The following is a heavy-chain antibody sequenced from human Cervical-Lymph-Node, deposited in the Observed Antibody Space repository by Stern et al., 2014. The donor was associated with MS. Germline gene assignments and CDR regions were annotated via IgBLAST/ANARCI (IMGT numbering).Heavy chain of an antibody. J-gene: IGHJ5*02. CDR2: IYYSGST. CDR3: AREMSAVTTLQFDP. D-gene: IGHD4-11*01. V-gene: IGHV4-59*01. Sequence: QVQLQESGPGLVKPSETLSLTCTVSGGSISSYYWSWIRQPPGKGLEWIGYIYYSGSTNYNPSLKSRVTISVDTSKNQFSLKLSSVTAADTAVYYCAREMSAVTTLQFDPWGQGTLVTVSS. CDR1: GGSISSYY.